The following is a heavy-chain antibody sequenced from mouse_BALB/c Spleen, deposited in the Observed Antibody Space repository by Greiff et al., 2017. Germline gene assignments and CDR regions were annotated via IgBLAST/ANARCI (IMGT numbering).Heavy chain of an antibody. CDR3: ARDGDSLYAMDY. CDR1: GFTFSDYY. J-gene: IGHJ4*01. D-gene: IGHD3-3*01. V-gene: IGHV5-4*02. Sequence: EVQLVESGGGLVKPGGSLKLSCAASGFTFSDYYMYWVRQTPEKRLEWVATISDGGSYTYYPDSVKGRFTISRDNAKNNLYLQMSSLKSEDTAMYYCARDGDSLYAMDYWGQGTSVTVSS. CDR2: ISDGGSYT.